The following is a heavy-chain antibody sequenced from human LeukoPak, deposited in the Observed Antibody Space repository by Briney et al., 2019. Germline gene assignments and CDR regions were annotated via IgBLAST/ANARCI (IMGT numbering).Heavy chain of an antibody. Sequence: PGRSLRLSCAASGFTFSSYGMHWVRQAPGKGLEWVAVISYDGSNKYYADSVKGRFTISRDNSKNTLYLQMNSLRAEDTAVYYCAKDEDVTYYYDSSGYSPPFFADYWGQGTLVTVSS. V-gene: IGHV3-30*18. CDR1: GFTFSSYG. J-gene: IGHJ4*02. CDR2: ISYDGSNK. CDR3: AKDEDVTYYYDSSGYSPPFFADY. D-gene: IGHD3-22*01.